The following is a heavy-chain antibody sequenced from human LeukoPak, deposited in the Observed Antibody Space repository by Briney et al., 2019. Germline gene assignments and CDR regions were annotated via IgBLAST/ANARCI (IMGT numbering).Heavy chain of an antibody. J-gene: IGHJ6*03. D-gene: IGHD1-26*01. CDR3: ARGGVGATLDLYYYYYYMDV. CDR1: GFTFSSYW. V-gene: IGHV3-7*01. CDR2: IKQDGSEK. Sequence: GGSLRLSCAASGFTFSSYWMSWVRQAPGKGLEWVANIKQDGSEKYYVDSVKGRFTISRDNAKNTLYLQMNSLRAEDTAVYYCARGGVGATLDLYYYYYYMDVWGKGTTVTISS.